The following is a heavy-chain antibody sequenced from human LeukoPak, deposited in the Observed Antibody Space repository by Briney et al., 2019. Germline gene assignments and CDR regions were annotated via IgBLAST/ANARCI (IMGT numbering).Heavy chain of an antibody. V-gene: IGHV3-30-3*01. J-gene: IGHJ4*02. CDR2: ISYDGTNK. CDR1: GFTFSSYA. CDR3: AKEKQWLVYYFDY. Sequence: GRSLRLSCAASGFTFSSYAMHWVRQAPGKGLEWVAVISYDGTNKYYADSVKGRFTISRDNSKNTLYLQMNSLRAEDTAVYYCAKEKQWLVYYFDYWGQGTLVTVSS. D-gene: IGHD6-19*01.